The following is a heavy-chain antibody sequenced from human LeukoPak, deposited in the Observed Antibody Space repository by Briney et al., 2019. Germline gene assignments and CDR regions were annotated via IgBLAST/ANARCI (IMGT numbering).Heavy chain of an antibody. CDR3: ARRTTESYSDY. CDR1: GXXISDGTYY. J-gene: IGHJ4*02. V-gene: IGHV4-39*01. CDR2: IHYSGTT. Sequence: PSETLSLTCTVSGXXISDGTYYWGWIRQPPGKGLEWIGTIHYSGTTHYNRSLKSRVTLSVDTSKNQFSLRLSSVTAADTAVYYCARRTTESYSDYWGQGTLVTVST. D-gene: IGHD1-1*01.